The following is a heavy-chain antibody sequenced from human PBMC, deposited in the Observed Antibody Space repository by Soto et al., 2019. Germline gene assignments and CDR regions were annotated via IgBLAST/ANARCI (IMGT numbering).Heavy chain of an antibody. CDR3: ERDLNGDYWS. Sequence: RXSVKVCCTCSGGTFSSYAISWVRQAPGQGLEWMGGIIPIFGTANYAQKFQGRVTITADESTSTAYMELSSLRSEDTAVYYCERDLNGDYWSWGQGTLVTVS. J-gene: IGHJ4*02. CDR1: GGTFSSYA. CDR2: IIPIFGTA. V-gene: IGHV1-69*13. D-gene: IGHD4-17*01.